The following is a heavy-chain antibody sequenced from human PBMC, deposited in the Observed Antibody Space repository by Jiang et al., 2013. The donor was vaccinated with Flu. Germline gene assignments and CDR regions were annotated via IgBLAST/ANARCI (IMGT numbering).Heavy chain of an antibody. CDR1: SGSISSTSYY. D-gene: IGHD3-3*01. CDR3: AREITIFGMVQRYYLDY. Sequence: PGLVKPSETLSLTCTVSSGSISSTSYYWDWIRQPPGKGLEWIGSIYYSGRTYYNPSLKSRVTMSVDTSKNQFSLRLRSVTAADTAVYYCAREITIFGMVQRYYLDYWGQGTLATVSS. J-gene: IGHJ4*02. CDR2: IYYSGRT. V-gene: IGHV4-39*07.